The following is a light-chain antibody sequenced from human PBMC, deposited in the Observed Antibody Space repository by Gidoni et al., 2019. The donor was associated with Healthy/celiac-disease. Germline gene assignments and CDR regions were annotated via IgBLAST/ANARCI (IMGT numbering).Light chain of an antibody. CDR2: GAS. CDR1: QSVSSN. V-gene: IGKV3-15*01. CDR3: QQYNNWPRT. J-gene: IGKJ1*01. Sequence: EIVKTQSPATLSVSPGERATLSCRASQSVSSNLAWYQQKPGQAPRLLIYGASTRATGIPARFSGSGSGTEFTLTISILQSEDFAVYYCQQYNNWPRTFGQGTKVEIK.